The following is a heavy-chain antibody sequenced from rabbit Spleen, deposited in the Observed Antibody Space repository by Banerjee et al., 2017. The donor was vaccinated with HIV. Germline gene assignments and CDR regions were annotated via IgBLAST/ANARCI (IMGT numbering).Heavy chain of an antibody. CDR3: ARDLVAVIGWNFNL. J-gene: IGHJ4*01. CDR1: TFSFGDRDV. Sequence: EQLVESGGGLVQPEGSLTLTCKASTFSFGDRDVMCWVRQAPGKGLEWIACINTSTGRPVYATWASGRFTISKTSSTTVTLQMTSLTAADTATYFCARDLVAVIGWNFNLWGQGTLVTVS. CDR2: INTSTGRP. V-gene: IGHV1S45*01. D-gene: IGHD1-1*01.